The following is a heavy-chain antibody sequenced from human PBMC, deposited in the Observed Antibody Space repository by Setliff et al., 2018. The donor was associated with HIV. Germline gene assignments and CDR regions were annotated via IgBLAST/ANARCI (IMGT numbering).Heavy chain of an antibody. V-gene: IGHV3-23*01. CDR1: GITLSNYA. CDR2: ISLSGGST. Sequence: PGGSLRLSCAAPGITLSNYAMSWVRQAPGKGLEWVSGISLSGGSTYYADSVKGRFTIFRDNSKKTLYLQMSSLRVEDTAVYYCAKDRQQLDPREFDYWGQGTLVTVSS. CDR3: AKDRQQLDPREFDY. J-gene: IGHJ4*02. D-gene: IGHD6-13*01.